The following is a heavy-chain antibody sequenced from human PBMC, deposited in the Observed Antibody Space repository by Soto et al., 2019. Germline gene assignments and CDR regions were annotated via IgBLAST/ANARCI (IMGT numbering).Heavy chain of an antibody. D-gene: IGHD6-6*01. CDR1: VGSVNIANFY. CDR2: IYYTGST. Sequence: SSTXSLTCTVSVGSVNIANFYLSWIRQPPGRGLEWIGYIYYTGSTNYNPSLKSRVTISIDKSRNQFSLKLSSVTAADTAVYYCAREFSTSQEDFESRGQGSLV. V-gene: IGHV4-61*01. J-gene: IGHJ4*02. CDR3: AREFSTSQEDFES.